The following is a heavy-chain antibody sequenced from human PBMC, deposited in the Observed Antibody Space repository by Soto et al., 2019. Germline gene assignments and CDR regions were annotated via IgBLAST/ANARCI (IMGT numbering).Heavy chain of an antibody. CDR1: GVSFSGYY. V-gene: IGHV4-34*01. J-gene: IGHJ6*02. CDR2: INHSGST. Sequence: AETLYLTCSVYGVSFSGYYRSWIRQPPGKVLEWIGEINHSGSTNYNPSLKSRVTISVDTSKNQFSLKLISVTAADTAVYYCARQVHYDILTGEDYYGMDVWGQGTTVT. D-gene: IGHD3-9*01. CDR3: ARQVHYDILTGEDYYGMDV.